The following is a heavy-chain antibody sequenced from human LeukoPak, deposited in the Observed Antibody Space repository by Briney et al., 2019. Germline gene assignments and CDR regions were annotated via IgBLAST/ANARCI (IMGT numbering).Heavy chain of an antibody. CDR3: AKDGNYYGSGSYYKTFDY. J-gene: IGHJ4*02. CDR2: IRYDGSIK. D-gene: IGHD3-10*01. V-gene: IGHV3-30*02. CDR1: GFTFSNYG. Sequence: GGSLRLSCAASGFTFSNYGMHWVRQAPGKGLEWVAFIRYDGSIKYYADSVKGGFTISRDNSKNTLYLQMNSLRAEDTAVYYCAKDGNYYGSGSYYKTFDYWGQGTLVTVSS.